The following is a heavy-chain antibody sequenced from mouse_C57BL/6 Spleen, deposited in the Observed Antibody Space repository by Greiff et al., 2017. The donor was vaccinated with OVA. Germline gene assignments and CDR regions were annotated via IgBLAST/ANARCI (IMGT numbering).Heavy chain of an antibody. Sequence: VQLQQSGAELVRPGASVKLSCTASGFNIKDDYMHWVKQRPEQGLEWIGWIDPENGDTEYASKFQGKATITADTSSNTAYLQLSSLTSEDTAVYYCTKGGYLYAMDYWGQGTSVTVSS. D-gene: IGHD2-2*01. J-gene: IGHJ4*01. CDR2: IDPENGDT. CDR3: TKGGYLYAMDY. CDR1: GFNIKDDY. V-gene: IGHV14-4*01.